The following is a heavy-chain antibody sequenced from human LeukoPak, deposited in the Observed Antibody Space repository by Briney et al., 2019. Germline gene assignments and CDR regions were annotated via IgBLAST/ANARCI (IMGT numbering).Heavy chain of an antibody. J-gene: IGHJ4*02. V-gene: IGHV4-34*01. CDR3: ARVAIAGGRADY. CDR2: INHSGST. D-gene: IGHD2-15*01. CDR1: GFTFSSYS. Sequence: GSLRLSCAASGFTFSSYSMNWIRQPPGKGLEWIGEINHSGSTNYNPSLKSRVTISVDTSKNQFSLKLSSVTAADTAVYYCARVAIAGGRADYWGQGTLVTVSS.